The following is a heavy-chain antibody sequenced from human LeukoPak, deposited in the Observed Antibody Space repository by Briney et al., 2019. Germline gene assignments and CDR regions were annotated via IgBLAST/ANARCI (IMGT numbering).Heavy chain of an antibody. D-gene: IGHD4-17*01. V-gene: IGHV3-21*04. J-gene: IGHJ4*02. CDR2: ISSSSSYI. CDR3: ARDYADYVGYFFFDY. Sequence: GGSLRLSCAASGFTFSSYSMNWVRQAPGKGLEWVSSISSSSSYIYYADSVKGRFTISRDNAKNSLYLQMNSLRAEDTAVYYCARDYADYVGYFFFDYWGQGTLDTVSS. CDR1: GFTFSSYS.